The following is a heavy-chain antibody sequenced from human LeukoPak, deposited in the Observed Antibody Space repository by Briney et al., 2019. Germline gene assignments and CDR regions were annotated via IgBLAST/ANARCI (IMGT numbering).Heavy chain of an antibody. CDR2: ISYDGSNK. CDR1: GFTFSSYA. CDR3: AKARSRDGYNSLGY. J-gene: IGHJ4*02. Sequence: GRSLRLSCAASGFTFSSYAMHWVRQAPGKGLEWVAVISYDGSNKYYADSVKGRFTISRDNSKNSLYLQMNSLRTEDTALYYCAKARSRDGYNSLGYWGQGTLVTVSS. V-gene: IGHV3-30-3*01. D-gene: IGHD5-24*01.